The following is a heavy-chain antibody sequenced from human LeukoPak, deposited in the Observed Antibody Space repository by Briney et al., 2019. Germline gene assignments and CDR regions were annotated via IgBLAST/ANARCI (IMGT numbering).Heavy chain of an antibody. J-gene: IGHJ3*02. Sequence: ASVKVSCKASGYTFTSYDINWVRQATGQGLEWMGWMNPNSGNTGYAQKFQGRVTMTRNTSISTAYMELSSLRSEDTAVYYCARVYSGLLWLGELLRDAFDIWGQGTMVTVSS. D-gene: IGHD3-10*01. CDR1: GYTFTSYD. V-gene: IGHV1-8*01. CDR3: ARVYSGLLWLGELLRDAFDI. CDR2: MNPNSGNT.